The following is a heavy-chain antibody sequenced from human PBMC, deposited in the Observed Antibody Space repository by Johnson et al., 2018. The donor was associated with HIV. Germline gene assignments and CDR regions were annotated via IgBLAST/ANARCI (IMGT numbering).Heavy chain of an antibody. D-gene: IGHD6-19*01. CDR1: GFTFDDYT. CDR2: ISWDGGST. CDR3: AKGAVAGINDAFDL. J-gene: IGHJ3*01. V-gene: IGHV3-43*01. Sequence: VQLVESGGGLVQPGGSLRLSCAASGFTFDDYTMHWVRQAPGKGLEWVSLISWDGGSTYYADSVKGRFTISRDNSKNSLYLQMNSLRTEDTALYYCAKGAVAGINDAFDLWGQGTMVTVSS.